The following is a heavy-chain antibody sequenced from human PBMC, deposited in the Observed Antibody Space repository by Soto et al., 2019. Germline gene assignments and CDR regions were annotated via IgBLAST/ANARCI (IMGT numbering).Heavy chain of an antibody. CDR3: AKDGGPWDSSGYYENYFDY. V-gene: IGHV3-30*18. D-gene: IGHD3-22*01. J-gene: IGHJ4*02. CDR2: ISYDGSNK. CDR1: GFTFSSYG. Sequence: QVQLVESGGGVVQPGRSLRLSCAASGFTFSSYGMHWVRQAPGKGLEWVAVISYDGSNKYYADSVKGRFTISRDNSKNTLYLQMNSLRAEDTAVYYCAKDGGPWDSSGYYENYFDYWGQGTLVTVSS.